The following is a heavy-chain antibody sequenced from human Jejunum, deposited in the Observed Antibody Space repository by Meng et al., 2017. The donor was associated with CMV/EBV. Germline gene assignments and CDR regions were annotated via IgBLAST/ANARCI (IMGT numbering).Heavy chain of an antibody. J-gene: IGHJ5*02. CDR1: GFPFTSYS. D-gene: IGHD4-17*01. Sequence: SGFPFTSYSINWVRQAPGKGLEWLSYISGSSTYIYHADSVKGRFTISRDNAKNSVYLQMNSLRAEDTAVYYCARAIDYGDPNWFDPWGQGTLVTVSS. CDR2: ISGSSTYI. CDR3: ARAIDYGDPNWFDP. V-gene: IGHV3-21*01.